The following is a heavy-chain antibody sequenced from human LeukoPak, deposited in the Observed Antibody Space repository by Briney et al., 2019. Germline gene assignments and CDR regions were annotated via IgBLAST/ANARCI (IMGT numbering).Heavy chain of an antibody. CDR2: TNPSGSI. CDR1: GGSFSGYH. Sequence: SETLSLTCAVYGGSFSGYHWTWIRQSPGKGLEWIGDTNPSGSIYYNPSLKSRLTISVDTSKNQFSLKLRSVTAADTAVYYCARGRHDITMIVVVMTSVSYYLDVWGKGTTVTVS. D-gene: IGHD3-22*01. CDR3: ARGRHDITMIVVVMTSVSYYLDV. J-gene: IGHJ6*03. V-gene: IGHV4-34*01.